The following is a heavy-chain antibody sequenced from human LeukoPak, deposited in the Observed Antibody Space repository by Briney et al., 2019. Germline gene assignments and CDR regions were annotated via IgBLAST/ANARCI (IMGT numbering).Heavy chain of an antibody. V-gene: IGHV1-69*16. J-gene: IGHJ6*03. CDR1: GGTFSSYS. CDR3: ARVDRYHYYLDV. Sequence: GASVKVSCKASGGTFSSYSITWVRQAPGQGLEWMGGIMPLLNTANYAQQFQGRVTITTDESTSTAYMELSSLRFEDTAMYYCARVDRYHYYLDVWGKGTTVTASS. CDR2: IMPLLNTA.